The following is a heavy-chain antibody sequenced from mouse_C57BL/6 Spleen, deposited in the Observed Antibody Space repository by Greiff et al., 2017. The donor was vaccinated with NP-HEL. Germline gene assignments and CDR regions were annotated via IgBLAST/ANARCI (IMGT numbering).Heavy chain of an antibody. CDR1: GFTFSSYA. Sequence: EVMLVESGGGLVKPGGSLKLSCAASGFTFSSYAMSWVRQTPEKRLEWVATISDGGSYTYYPDNVKGRFTISRDNAKNNLYLQMSHLKSEDTAMYYCGREYYGSSYVDYWGQGTTLTVSS. CDR2: ISDGGSYT. CDR3: GREYYGSSYVDY. V-gene: IGHV5-4*01. D-gene: IGHD1-1*01. J-gene: IGHJ2*01.